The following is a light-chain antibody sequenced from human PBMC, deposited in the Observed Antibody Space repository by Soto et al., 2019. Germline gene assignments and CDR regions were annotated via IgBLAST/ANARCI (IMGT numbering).Light chain of an antibody. V-gene: IGLV2-14*01. CDR1: SSDVGTYDS. CDR3: SSYTSSSTVV. Sequence: QSVLTQPASVSGSPGQSVTISCTGTSSDVGTYDSVSWYLHHPGKAPKLMIYEVINRPSGVSNRFSGSKSGNTASLTISGLQAEDEADYYCSSYTSSSTVVFGGWTKVTVL. CDR2: EVI. J-gene: IGLJ2*01.